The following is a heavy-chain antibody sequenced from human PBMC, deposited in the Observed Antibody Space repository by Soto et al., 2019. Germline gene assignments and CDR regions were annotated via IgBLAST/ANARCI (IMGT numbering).Heavy chain of an antibody. Sequence: EVHLVESGGGLVKPGGSLRLSCAASGFRFSDISMHWVRQAPGKGLEWVSSISGDSGSIYYADSLRGRFTISRDNAENSLYLQLNSLTAEDTAVYSCARGSAHTQVQTFDYWGPGSLVTVSS. CDR3: ARGSAHTQVQTFDY. J-gene: IGHJ4*02. CDR2: ISGDSGSI. V-gene: IGHV3-21*01. CDR1: GFRFSDIS.